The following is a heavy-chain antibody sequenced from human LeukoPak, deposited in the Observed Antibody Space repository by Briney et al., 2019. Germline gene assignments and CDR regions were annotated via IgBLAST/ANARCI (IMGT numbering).Heavy chain of an antibody. J-gene: IGHJ2*01. V-gene: IGHV3-30-3*02. CDR3: AKSGSSTSWLYWYFDL. Sequence: PGRSLRLSCAASEFTFSSYAMHWVRQAPGKGLEWVAVISYGGSNQYYADSVKGRFTISRDISKDTLYLQMNSLRTEDTAVYYCAKSGSSTSWLYWYFDLWGRGTLVTVSS. CDR1: EFTFSSYA. D-gene: IGHD6-13*01. CDR2: ISYGGSNQ.